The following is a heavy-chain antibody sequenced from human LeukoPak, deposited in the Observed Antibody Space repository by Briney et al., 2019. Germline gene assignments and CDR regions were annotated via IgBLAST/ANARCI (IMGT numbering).Heavy chain of an antibody. V-gene: IGHV4-59*01. CDR1: GGSISSYY. J-gene: IGHJ4*02. Sequence: SPSETLSLTCTVSGGSISSYYWSWIRQPPGKGLEWIGYIYYSGSTNYNPPLKSRVTISVDTSKNQFSLKLSSVTAADTAVYYCASMGHYCSSTSCLPDYWGQGTLVTVSS. CDR3: ASMGHYCSSTSCLPDY. D-gene: IGHD2-2*01. CDR2: IYYSGST.